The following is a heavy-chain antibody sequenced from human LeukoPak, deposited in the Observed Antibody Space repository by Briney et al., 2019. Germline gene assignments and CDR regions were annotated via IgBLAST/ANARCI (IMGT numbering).Heavy chain of an antibody. J-gene: IGHJ5*02. CDR1: GYSISSGYY. D-gene: IGHD2-2*02. CDR3: AGECSSTTCYTRSFDP. Sequence: PSETLSLTCIVSGYSISSGYYWGWIQQPPGKGLEWIGNLYHSGSTYYNPSLRSRATISGDTSKNQFSLSLSSVTAADTAVYYCAGECSSTTCYTRSFDPWGQGTLVTVSS. V-gene: IGHV4-38-2*02. CDR2: LYHSGST.